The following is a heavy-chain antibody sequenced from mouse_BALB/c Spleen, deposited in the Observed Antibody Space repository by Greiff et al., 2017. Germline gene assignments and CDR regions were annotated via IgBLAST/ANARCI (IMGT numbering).Heavy chain of an antibody. CDR1: GYSITSDYA. V-gene: IGHV3-2*02. Sequence: DVQLQESGPGLVKPSQSLSLTCTVTGYSITSDYAWNWIRQFPGNKLEWMGYISYSGSTSYNPSLKSRISITRDTSKNQFFLQLNSVTTEDTATYYCASGYDYEFAYWGQGTLVTVSA. CDR2: ISYSGST. D-gene: IGHD2-4*01. CDR3: ASGYDYEFAY. J-gene: IGHJ3*01.